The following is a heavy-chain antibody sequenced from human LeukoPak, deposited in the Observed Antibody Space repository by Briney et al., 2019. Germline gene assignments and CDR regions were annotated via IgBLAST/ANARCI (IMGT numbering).Heavy chain of an antibody. Sequence: SVKVSCKASGGTFSSYAISWVRQAPGQGLEWMGGIIPIFGTANYAQKFQGRVTITADESTSTAYMELSSLRSEDTAVYYCARDLRIGGGTPDYWGQGTLVTVSS. CDR3: ARDLRIGGGTPDY. CDR1: GGTFSSYA. D-gene: IGHD3-10*01. J-gene: IGHJ4*02. V-gene: IGHV1-69*13. CDR2: IIPIFGTA.